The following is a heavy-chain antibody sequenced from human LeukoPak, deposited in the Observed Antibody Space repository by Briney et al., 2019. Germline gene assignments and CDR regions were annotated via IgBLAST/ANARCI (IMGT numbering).Heavy chain of an antibody. CDR1: GYTFTGYY. D-gene: IGHD3-3*01. J-gene: IGHJ4*02. Sequence: ASVKVSCKASGYTFTGYYMHWVRQAPGQGLEWMGWISAYNGNTNYAQKLQGRVTMTTDTSTSTAYMELRSLRSDDTAVYYCARVFGVSPEDYWGQGTLVTVSS. CDR3: ARVFGVSPEDY. CDR2: ISAYNGNT. V-gene: IGHV1-18*04.